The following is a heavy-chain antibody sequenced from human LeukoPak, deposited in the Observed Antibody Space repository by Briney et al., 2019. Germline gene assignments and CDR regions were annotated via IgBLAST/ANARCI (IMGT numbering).Heavy chain of an antibody. CDR3: AKGGYDYVEVAYFDY. CDR1: GFTFSNYA. J-gene: IGHJ4*02. CDR2: IIGSSGST. D-gene: IGHD5-12*01. Sequence: GGSLRLSCAASGFTFSNYAMNWVRQAPGKGLEWVPTIIGSSGSTFYADSVKGRFTISKDTSKNTLYLHMSSLRADDTAVYYCAKGGYDYVEVAYFDYWGQGTLVTVSS. V-gene: IGHV3-23*01.